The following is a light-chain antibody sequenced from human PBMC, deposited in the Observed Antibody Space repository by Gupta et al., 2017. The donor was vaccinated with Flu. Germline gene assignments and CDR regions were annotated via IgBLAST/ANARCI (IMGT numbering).Light chain of an antibody. CDR1: TGAVPSGYY. Sequence: VVPQEPSLTVSPGGTVTLTCPSTTGAVPSGYYPHWFQQKPGQAPRVMVCSKSNGQSETSSRFSGSLHGGIAALTLSGVQPEDEAVYSGLRYRGGAQGVFGGGTKVTVL. J-gene: IGLJ3*02. CDR3: LRYRGGAQGV. V-gene: IGLV7-43*01. CDR2: SKS.